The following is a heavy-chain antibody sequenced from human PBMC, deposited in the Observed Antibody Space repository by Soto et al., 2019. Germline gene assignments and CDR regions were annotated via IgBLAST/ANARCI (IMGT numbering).Heavy chain of an antibody. CDR3: ARDRQDYDLWFCYENEGPYGMDV. V-gene: IGHV4-34*01. CDR2: INHSGGT. Sequence: SETLSLTCAVYGGSLSGHYWTWIRQAPGKGLEWIGEINHSGGTNYNSSLKSRVTISLDTSKNQFSLILLSVTAADTAMYYCARDRQDYDLWFCYENEGPYGMDVWGRGTTVILS. J-gene: IGHJ6*02. CDR1: GGSLSGHY. D-gene: IGHD3-3*01.